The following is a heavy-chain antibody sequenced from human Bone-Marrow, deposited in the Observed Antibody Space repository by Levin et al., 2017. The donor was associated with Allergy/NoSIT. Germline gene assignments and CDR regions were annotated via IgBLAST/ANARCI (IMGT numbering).Heavy chain of an antibody. Sequence: LSLTCAASGFTFSSYSMNWVRQAPGKGLEWVSSISSSSSYIYYADSVKGRFTISRDNAKNSLYLQMNSLRAEDTAVYYCARGYGLRLRWNYFDYWGQGTLVTVSS. V-gene: IGHV3-21*01. CDR3: ARGYGLRLRWNYFDY. J-gene: IGHJ4*02. D-gene: IGHD3-16*01. CDR2: ISSSSSYI. CDR1: GFTFSSYS.